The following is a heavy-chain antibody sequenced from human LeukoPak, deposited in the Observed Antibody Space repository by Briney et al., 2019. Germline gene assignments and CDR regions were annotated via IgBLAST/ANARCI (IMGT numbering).Heavy chain of an antibody. J-gene: IGHJ6*02. Sequence: SETLSLTCSVSGGSIDSYYWSWIRQPPGKGLEFIGYIAASGTTKHNPSLKSRVTISVDTSKNQFSLKLSSVTAADTAVYYCARAYPYYYYGMDVWGQGTTVTVSS. CDR3: ARAYPYYYYGMDV. CDR1: GGSIDSYY. D-gene: IGHD2-2*01. CDR2: IAASGTT. V-gene: IGHV4-59*01.